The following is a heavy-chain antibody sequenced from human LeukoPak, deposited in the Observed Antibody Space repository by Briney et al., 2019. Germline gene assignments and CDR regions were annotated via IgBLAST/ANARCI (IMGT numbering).Heavy chain of an antibody. CDR3: ARAKGDNYGTSPALY. CDR1: GFIFSNYS. J-gene: IGHJ4*02. Sequence: GGSLRLSSTASGFIFSNYSMYWVRQAPGRGLEWVSATTGSGGSTFYADSVKGRFTISKDNSKNSLHLQMNSLRVEDTAVYFCARAKGDNYGTSPALYWGQGSLVAVSS. D-gene: IGHD4-17*01. CDR2: TTGSGGST. V-gene: IGHV3-23*01.